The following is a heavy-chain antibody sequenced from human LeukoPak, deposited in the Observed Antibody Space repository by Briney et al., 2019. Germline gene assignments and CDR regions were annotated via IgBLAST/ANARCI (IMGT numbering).Heavy chain of an antibody. J-gene: IGHJ6*03. CDR3: AKVSSSNYYYYYYMDV. D-gene: IGHD4-11*01. CDR1: RFTFSSYS. CDR2: IRYDGSNK. V-gene: IGHV3-30*02. Sequence: GGSLRLSCAASRFTFSSYSMNWVRQAPGKGLEWVAFIRYDGSNKYYADSVKGRFTISRDNSKNTMYLQMNSLRAEDTAVYYCAKVSSSNYYYYYYMDVWGKGTTVTVSS.